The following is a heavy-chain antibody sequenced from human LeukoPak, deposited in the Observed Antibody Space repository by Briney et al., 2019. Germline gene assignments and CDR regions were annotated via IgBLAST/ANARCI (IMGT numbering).Heavy chain of an antibody. CDR3: ARAPLVVTAIKGYYYYGMDV. V-gene: IGHV3-33*01. J-gene: IGHJ6*02. Sequence: GGSLRLSCAASGFTFSSYGMHWVRQAPGKGLEWVAVIWYDGSNKYYADSVKGRFTISRDNSKNTLYLQMNSLRAEDTAVYYCARAPLVVTAIKGYYYYGMDVWGQGTTVTVSS. D-gene: IGHD2-21*02. CDR2: IWYDGSNK. CDR1: GFTFSSYG.